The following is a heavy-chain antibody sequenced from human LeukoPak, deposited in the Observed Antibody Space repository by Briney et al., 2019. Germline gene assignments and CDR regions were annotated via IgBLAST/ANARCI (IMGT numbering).Heavy chain of an antibody. Sequence: GGSLRLSCVASGFTFTSDAMNWVRQAPGKGLEWVSSTVSRGTTQYADSVKGRFTVSRDTSKNTLYLQMNSLRADDTAVYYCAKGPGAGGNTWYYFDYWGQGTLVTVSS. CDR3: AKGPGAGGNTWYYFDY. CDR1: GFTFTSDA. J-gene: IGHJ4*02. CDR2: TVSRGTT. D-gene: IGHD6-13*01. V-gene: IGHV3-23*01.